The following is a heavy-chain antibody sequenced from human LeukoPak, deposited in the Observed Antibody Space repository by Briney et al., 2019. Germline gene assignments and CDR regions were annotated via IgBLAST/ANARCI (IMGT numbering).Heavy chain of an antibody. D-gene: IGHD6-6*01. CDR2: ISAYNGNT. CDR1: GYTFTSYG. Sequence: ASVKVSCKASGYTFTSYGISWVRQAPGQGLEWMGWISAYNGNTNYAQKLQGRVTMTTDTSTSTAYMELRSLRSDDTAVYYCARAGIAARPDYYYGMDVWGQGTTVTVSS. CDR3: ARAGIAARPDYYYGMDV. V-gene: IGHV1-18*01. J-gene: IGHJ6*02.